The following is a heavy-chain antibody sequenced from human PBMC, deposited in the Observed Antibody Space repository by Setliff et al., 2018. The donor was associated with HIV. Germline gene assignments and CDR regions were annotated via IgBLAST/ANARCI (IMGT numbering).Heavy chain of an antibody. CDR2: IRSKAYGGTT. J-gene: IGHJ6*02. V-gene: IGHV3-49*04. D-gene: IGHD3-22*01. CDR1: GFTFGDYA. CDR3: TRVGSSGYSPSPLYYYYGMDV. Sequence: GGSLRLSCTASGFTFGDYAMSWVRQAPGKGLEWVGFIRSKAYGGTTEYAASVKGRFTISRDDSKSIAYLQMNSLKTEDTAVYYCTRVGSSGYSPSPLYYYYGMDVWGQGTTVTVSS.